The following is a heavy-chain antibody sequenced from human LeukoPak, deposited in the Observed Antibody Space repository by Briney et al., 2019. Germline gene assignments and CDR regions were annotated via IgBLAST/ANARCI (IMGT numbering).Heavy chain of an antibody. Sequence: SETLSLTCTVSGGSISSSSYYWGWIRQPPGKGLEWIGSIYYSGSTYYNPSLKSRVTISVDTSKNQFSLKLSSVTAADTAVYYCARDPARGGRYFDYWGQGTLVTVSS. D-gene: IGHD6-6*01. V-gene: IGHV4-39*07. CDR1: GGSISSSSYY. J-gene: IGHJ4*02. CDR2: IYYSGST. CDR3: ARDPARGGRYFDY.